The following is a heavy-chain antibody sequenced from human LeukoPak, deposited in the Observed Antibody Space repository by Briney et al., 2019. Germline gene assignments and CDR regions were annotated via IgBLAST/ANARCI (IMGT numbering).Heavy chain of an antibody. CDR3: ARDGSYRMNWFDP. V-gene: IGHV4-59*01. J-gene: IGHJ5*02. D-gene: IGHD1-26*01. CDR1: GGSISSYY. CDR2: IYYSGST. Sequence: SETLSLTCTDPGGSISSYYWSWIRQPPGKGLEWSGYIYYSGSTNYNPSLKSRVTISVDTSKNQFSLKLSSVTAADTAVYYCARDGSYRMNWFDPWGQGTLVTVSS.